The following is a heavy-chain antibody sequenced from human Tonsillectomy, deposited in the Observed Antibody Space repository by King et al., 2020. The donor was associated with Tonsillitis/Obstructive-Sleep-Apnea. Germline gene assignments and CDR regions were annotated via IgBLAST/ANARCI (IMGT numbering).Heavy chain of an antibody. J-gene: IGHJ3*02. Sequence: VQLQESGPGLVKPSETLSLTCTVSGGSISSYYWSWIRQPPGKGLEWIGYIYYSGSTNYNPSLKSRVTISVDTSKNQFSLQLSSVTAADTAVYYCARDDSSGYYFDAFDIWGQGTMVTVSS. CDR3: ARDDSSGYYFDAFDI. CDR1: GGSISSYY. V-gene: IGHV4-59*01. CDR2: IYYSGST. D-gene: IGHD3-22*01.